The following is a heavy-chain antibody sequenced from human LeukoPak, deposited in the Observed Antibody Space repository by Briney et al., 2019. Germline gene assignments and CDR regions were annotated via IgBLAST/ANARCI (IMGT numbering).Heavy chain of an antibody. V-gene: IGHV3-7*05. CDR3: VRSGGY. CDR1: GFTFSTYA. D-gene: IGHD1-26*01. Sequence: GGSLRLSCAASGFTFSTYAMSWVRQAPGKGLEWVANIKEDGSEKYYVDSVKGRFTISRDNAKNSLCLQMNSLRAEDTAIYYCVRSGGYWGQGTLVTVSS. CDR2: IKEDGSEK. J-gene: IGHJ4*02.